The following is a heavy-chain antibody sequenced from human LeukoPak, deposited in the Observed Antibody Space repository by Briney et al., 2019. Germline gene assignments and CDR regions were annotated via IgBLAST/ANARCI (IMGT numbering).Heavy chain of an antibody. CDR2: IYSGGTT. CDR3: ARRAGGYSHPYDY. CDR1: GFTVSGNY. Sequence: GGSLRLSCAVSGFTVSGNYMSWVRQAPGKGLEWVSLIYSGGTTYYADSVKGRFTISRDNSKNTLYLQMNSLRAEDTAVYYCARRAGGYSHPYDYWGQGSLVTVSS. D-gene: IGHD4-23*01. J-gene: IGHJ4*02. V-gene: IGHV3-53*01.